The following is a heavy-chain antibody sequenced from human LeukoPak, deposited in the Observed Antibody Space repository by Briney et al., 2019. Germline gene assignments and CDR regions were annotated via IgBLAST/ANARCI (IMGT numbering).Heavy chain of an antibody. CDR2: IKQDGSEK. CDR1: GFTFSSYW. J-gene: IGHJ4*02. D-gene: IGHD2-2*01. V-gene: IGHV3-7*01. Sequence: GGSLRLSCAASGFTFSSYWMRWVRQAPGKGLEWVANIKQDGSEKYYVDSVKGRFTISRDNAKNSLYLQMNSLRAEDTAVYYCAREPLRYCSSCEGYFDYWGQGTLVTVSS. CDR3: AREPLRYCSSCEGYFDY.